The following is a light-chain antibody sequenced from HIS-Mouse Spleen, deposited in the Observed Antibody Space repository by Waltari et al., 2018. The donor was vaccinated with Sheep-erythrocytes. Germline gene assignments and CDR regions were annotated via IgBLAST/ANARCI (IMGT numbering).Light chain of an antibody. V-gene: IGLV2-23*01. CDR3: CSYAGSSTPWV. CDR1: SSDVGSYNL. Sequence: SALTQPASVSGSPGQSITISCTGTSSDVGSYNLVSWYQQHPGKAPKLMIYEGSKRPSGVSHRFSGSKSGNTACLTISGLQAEDEADYYCCSYAGSSTPWVFGGGTKLTVL. J-gene: IGLJ3*02. CDR2: EGS.